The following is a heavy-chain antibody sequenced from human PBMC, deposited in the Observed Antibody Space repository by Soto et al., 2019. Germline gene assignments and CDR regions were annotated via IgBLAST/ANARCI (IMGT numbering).Heavy chain of an antibody. CDR1: GGSISSYC. J-gene: IGHJ5*02. CDR2: IYYSGST. V-gene: IGHV4-59*01. CDR3: AGGYGSGRDNWFDP. Sequence: PSETLSLTCTVSGGSISSYCWSWIRQPPGKGLEWIGYIYYSGSTNYNPSLKSRVTISVDTSKNQFSLKLSSVTAADTAVYYCAGGYGSGRDNWFDPWGQGTLVTVSS. D-gene: IGHD3-10*01.